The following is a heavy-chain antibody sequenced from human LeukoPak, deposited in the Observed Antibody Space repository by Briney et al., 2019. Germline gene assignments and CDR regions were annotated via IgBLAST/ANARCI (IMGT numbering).Heavy chain of an antibody. Sequence: SVKVSCKASGYTFTSYAISWVRQAPGQGLEWMGGIIPIFGTANYAQKFQGRVTITADESTSTAYMELSSLRSEDTDVYYCARGHYYDSSGYYSRGNDAFDIWGKGTMVTVSS. CDR3: ARGHYYDSSGYYSRGNDAFDI. J-gene: IGHJ3*02. D-gene: IGHD3-22*01. CDR1: GYTFTSYA. CDR2: IIPIFGTA. V-gene: IGHV1-69*13.